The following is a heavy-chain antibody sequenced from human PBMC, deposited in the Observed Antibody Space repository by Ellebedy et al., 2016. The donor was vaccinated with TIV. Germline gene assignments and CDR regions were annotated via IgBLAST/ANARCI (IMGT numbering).Heavy chain of an antibody. CDR3: ARGGTVAGTEWFDP. CDR1: GGSFSDYY. J-gene: IGHJ5*02. Sequence: SETLSLTXAVYGGSFSDYYWGWIRQPPGKGLEWIGEINHSGSTNYNPSLKSRVTMSVDTSKTQFSLELGSLTAADTAVYYCARGGTVAGTEWFDPWGQGTLVTVSS. CDR2: INHSGST. D-gene: IGHD6-19*01. V-gene: IGHV4-34*01.